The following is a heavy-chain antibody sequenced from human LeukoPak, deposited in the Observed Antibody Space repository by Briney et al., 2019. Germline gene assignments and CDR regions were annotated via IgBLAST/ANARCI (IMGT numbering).Heavy chain of an antibody. Sequence: SETLSLTCTVSGDSVSSSSYYWSWVRQPPGKGLEWIGYIYYSGSTNYNPSLKSRVTISVDSSKNQFSLKLSSVTAADTAVYYCAREGRWLQPHFDYWGQGTLVTVSS. CDR1: GDSVSSSSYY. CDR2: IYYSGST. V-gene: IGHV4-61*01. CDR3: AREGRWLQPHFDY. J-gene: IGHJ4*02. D-gene: IGHD5-24*01.